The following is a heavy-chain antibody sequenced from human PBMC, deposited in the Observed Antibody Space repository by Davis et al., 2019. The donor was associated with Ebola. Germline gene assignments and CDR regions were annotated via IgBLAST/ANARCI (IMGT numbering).Heavy chain of an antibody. D-gene: IGHD3-10*01. J-gene: IGHJ4*02. CDR3: ARLKEELWFGELLAAYYFDY. CDR1: GGSISSGGYY. Sequence: LRLSCTVSGGSISSGGYYWSWIRQHPGKGLEWIGYIYYSGSTYYNPSLKSRVTISVDTSKNQFSLKLSSVTAADTAVYYCARLKEELWFGELLAAYYFDYWGQGTLVTVSS. V-gene: IGHV4-31*03. CDR2: IYYSGST.